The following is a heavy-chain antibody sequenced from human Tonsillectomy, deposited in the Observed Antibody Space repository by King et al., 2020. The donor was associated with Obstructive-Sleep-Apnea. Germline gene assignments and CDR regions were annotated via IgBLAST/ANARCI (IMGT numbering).Heavy chain of an antibody. D-gene: IGHD3-22*01. CDR2: IYYSGST. V-gene: IGHV4-59*01. CDR1: GGSISSYY. J-gene: IGHJ3*02. CDR3: ARHTGYYDSSGYAFDI. Sequence: VQLQESGPGLVKPSETLSLTCTVSGGSISSYYWSWIRQPPGKGLEWIGYIYYSGSTNYNPSLKSRVTISVDTSKNQFSLKLSSVTAAATAVYYCARHTGYYDSSGYAFDIWGQGTMVTVSS.